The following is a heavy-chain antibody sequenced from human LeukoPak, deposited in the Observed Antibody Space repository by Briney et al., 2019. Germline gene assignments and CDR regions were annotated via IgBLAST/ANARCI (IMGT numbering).Heavy chain of an antibody. CDR1: GFTLTSYD. CDR3: ARGLYVDTAMVYYYYGMDV. CDR2: MNPITGNT. J-gene: IGHJ6*02. Sequence: EASVKVSCKASGFTLTSYDINWVRQASGQGLEWMGWMNPITGNTGYAQKFQGRVTMTRNTSISTAYMELSSLRSEDTAVYYCARGLYVDTAMVYYYYGMDVWGQGTTVTVSS. D-gene: IGHD5-18*01. V-gene: IGHV1-8*01.